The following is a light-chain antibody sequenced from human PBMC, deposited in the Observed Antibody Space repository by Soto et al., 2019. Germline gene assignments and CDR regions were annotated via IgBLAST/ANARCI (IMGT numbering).Light chain of an antibody. V-gene: IGKV3-20*01. CDR3: QQYGSSPIT. CDR1: QYIVTN. J-gene: IGKJ5*01. Sequence: IVLTQFPGTLALSPGKRATLSCRASQYIVTNLAGYQEKPGQAPRLLIYGASSRATGIPDRFSGSGSGTDFTLTISRLEPEDFAVFFCQQYGSSPITFGQGTRLEIK. CDR2: GAS.